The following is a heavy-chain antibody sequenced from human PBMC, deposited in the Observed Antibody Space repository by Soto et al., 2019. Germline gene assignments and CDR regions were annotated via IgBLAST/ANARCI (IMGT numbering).Heavy chain of an antibody. Sequence: PSETLSLTCTVSGGSISTSTYYWGWIRQPPGKGLEWIGSIYYSGSTYYNVSLKSRVTISVDTSKNQFSLQLSSVTAADTAVYYCARDWGYNYGLTQTYYYYMDVWGKGTTVTVSS. CDR1: GGSISTSTYY. V-gene: IGHV4-39*07. J-gene: IGHJ6*03. CDR2: IYYSGST. CDR3: ARDWGYNYGLTQTYYYYMDV. D-gene: IGHD5-18*01.